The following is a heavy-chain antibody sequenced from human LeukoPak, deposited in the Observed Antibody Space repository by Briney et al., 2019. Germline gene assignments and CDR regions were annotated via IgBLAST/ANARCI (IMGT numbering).Heavy chain of an antibody. Sequence: PGRSLRLSCAATGFTFGGYAMHWVRQAPGKGLEWVAVISYDGSNKYYADSVKGRFTISRDNSKNTLYMQMNSLRAEDTAVYHCAKARGKYYTSGRYTFDIWGQGTMVSVSS. D-gene: IGHD3-10*01. J-gene: IGHJ3*02. CDR3: AKARGKYYTSGRYTFDI. V-gene: IGHV3-30*18. CDR1: GFTFGGYA. CDR2: ISYDGSNK.